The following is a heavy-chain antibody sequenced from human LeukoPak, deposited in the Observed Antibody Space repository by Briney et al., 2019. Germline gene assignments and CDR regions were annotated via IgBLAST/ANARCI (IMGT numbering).Heavy chain of an antibody. CDR1: GYTFTGYY. CDR3: ARDYCSSTSCYDY. J-gene: IGHJ4*02. D-gene: IGHD2-2*01. Sequence: ASVTVSFKASGYTFTGYYMHWVRQAPGQGLEWMGWINPNSGGTNYAQKFQGRVTMTRDTSISTAYMELSRLRSDDTAVYYCARDYCSSTSCYDYRGQGTLVTVSS. CDR2: INPNSGGT. V-gene: IGHV1-2*02.